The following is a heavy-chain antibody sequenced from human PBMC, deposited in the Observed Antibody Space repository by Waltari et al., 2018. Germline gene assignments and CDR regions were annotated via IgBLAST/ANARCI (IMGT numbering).Heavy chain of an antibody. D-gene: IGHD6-19*01. CDR1: GFTFSSYS. CDR3: ARLYSSGWYSFYYFDY. V-gene: IGHV4-38-2*01. CDR2: IYYSGST. J-gene: IGHJ4*02. Sequence: VQLVESGGGLVKPGGSLRLSCAASGFTFSSYSMNWVRQAPGKGLEWIGSIYYSGSTYYNPSLKSRVTISVDTSKNQFSLKLSSVTAADTAVYYCARLYSSGWYSFYYFDYWGQGTLVTVSS.